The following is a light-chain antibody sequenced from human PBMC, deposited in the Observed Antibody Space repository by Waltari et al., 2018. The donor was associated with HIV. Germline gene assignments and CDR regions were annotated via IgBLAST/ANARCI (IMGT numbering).Light chain of an antibody. CDR1: SANTGAGQI. Sequence: TQPPSVSGAPGPWVTISCTGSSANTGAGQIVQWFHQVPGTAPKLLIYNNNDRPSGVPDRFSGSKSGTSASLAITGLQAEDESDYYCQSYDNSLNGWVFGGGTKLTVL. J-gene: IGLJ3*02. V-gene: IGLV1-40*01. CDR3: QSYDNSLNGWV. CDR2: NNN.